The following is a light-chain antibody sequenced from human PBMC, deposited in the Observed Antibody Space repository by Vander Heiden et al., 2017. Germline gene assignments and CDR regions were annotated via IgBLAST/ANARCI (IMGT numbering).Light chain of an antibody. Sequence: IQMTQSPSTVPSPVGDRVTITCRASQSFSSWLAWYQQKPGKAPKLLIYKASSLESGVPSRFSGSGSGTEFTLTISSLQPDDFATYYCQQDSSTFITFGQGTQVEI. V-gene: IGKV1-5*03. CDR3: QQDSSTFIT. CDR1: QSFSSW. CDR2: KAS. J-gene: IGKJ5*01.